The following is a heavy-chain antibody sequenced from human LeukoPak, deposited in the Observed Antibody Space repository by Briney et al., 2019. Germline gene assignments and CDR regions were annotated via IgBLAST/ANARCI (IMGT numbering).Heavy chain of an antibody. CDR1: GGSISSYY. Sequence: PSETLSLTCTVSGGSISSYYWSWIRQPAGKGLEWIGRIYTSGSTNYNPSLKSRVTMSVDTSKNQFSLKLGSVTAADTAVYYCARDPPTSYCGGDCYHGAFDIWGQGTMVTVSS. D-gene: IGHD2-21*02. CDR2: IYTSGST. V-gene: IGHV4-4*07. J-gene: IGHJ3*02. CDR3: ARDPPTSYCGGDCYHGAFDI.